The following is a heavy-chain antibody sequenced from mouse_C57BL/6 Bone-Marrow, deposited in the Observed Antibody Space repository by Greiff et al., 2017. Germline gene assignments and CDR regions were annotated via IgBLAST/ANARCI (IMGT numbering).Heavy chain of an antibody. D-gene: IGHD1-2*01. J-gene: IGHJ2*01. CDR2: IHPNSGST. V-gene: IGHV1-64*01. CDR1: GYTFTSYW. CDR3: ARGATAPGDFDD. Sequence: QVQLKQPGAELVKPGASVKLSCKASGYTFTSYWMHWVKQRPGQGLEWIGMIHPNSGSTNYNEKFKSKATLTVDKSSSTAYMQLSSLTSEDSAVYYCARGATAPGDFDDWGQGTTLTVSS.